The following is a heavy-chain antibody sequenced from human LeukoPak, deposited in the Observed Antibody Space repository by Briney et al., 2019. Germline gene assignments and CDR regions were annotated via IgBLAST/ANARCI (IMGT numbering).Heavy chain of an antibody. V-gene: IGHV4-39*01. CDR1: GGSISSSSYY. Sequence: SETLSLTCTVSGGSISSSSYYWGWIRQPPGKGLEWIGSMYYSGSTYYNPSLKSRVTISVDTSKNQFSLKLGSVTAADTAVYHCARVVVAAIWFDTWGQGTLVTVSS. J-gene: IGHJ5*02. CDR2: MYYSGST. D-gene: IGHD2-15*01. CDR3: ARVVVAAIWFDT.